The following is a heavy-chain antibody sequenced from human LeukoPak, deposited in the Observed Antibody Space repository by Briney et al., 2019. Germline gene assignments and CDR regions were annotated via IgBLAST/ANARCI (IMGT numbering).Heavy chain of an antibody. CDR2: TNHSGST. CDR3: ARAADNCSSTSCYRVEGRYFDY. V-gene: IGHV4-34*01. Sequence: SETLSLTCAVYGGSFSGYYWSWIRQPPGKGLEWIGETNHSGSTNYNPSLKSRATISVDTSKNQFSLKLSSVTAADTAVYYCARAADNCSSTSCYRVEGRYFDYWGQGTLVTVSS. D-gene: IGHD2-2*01. J-gene: IGHJ4*02. CDR1: GGSFSGYY.